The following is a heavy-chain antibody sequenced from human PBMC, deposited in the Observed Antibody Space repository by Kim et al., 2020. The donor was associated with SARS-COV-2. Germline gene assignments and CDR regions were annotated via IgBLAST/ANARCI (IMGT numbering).Heavy chain of an antibody. CDR3: ARMAAALDFDY. CDR2: T. D-gene: IGHD2-15*01. Sequence: TYYAASVKGRFTISRDNSKNTLDLQMSSLRGEDTAVYYCARMAAALDFDYWGLGTLVTVSS. V-gene: IGHV3-23*03. J-gene: IGHJ4*02.